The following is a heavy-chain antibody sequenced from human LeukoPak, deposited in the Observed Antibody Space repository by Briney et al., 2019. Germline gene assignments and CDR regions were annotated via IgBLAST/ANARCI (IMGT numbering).Heavy chain of an antibody. Sequence: GGSLRLSCAASGFTFSSHAMSWVRQAPGKGLEWVSAISGSGGSTYYADSVKSRFTISRDNSKNTLYRQLTSLRAEDTAVYSCAKGTDIAVAGTDYWGQGTLVTVSS. J-gene: IGHJ4*02. V-gene: IGHV3-23*01. CDR3: AKGTDIAVAGTDY. CDR1: GFTFSSHA. CDR2: ISGSGGST. D-gene: IGHD6-19*01.